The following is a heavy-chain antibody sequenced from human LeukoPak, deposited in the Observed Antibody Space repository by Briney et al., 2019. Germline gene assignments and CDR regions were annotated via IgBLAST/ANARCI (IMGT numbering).Heavy chain of an antibody. Sequence: GASVKVSCNASGYTFTSYAMHWVRQAPGQGLEWMGWITPSGGTNYPQKFQGRVAITRDTSITTAYMDLSRLTSDDTAVYYCARDRYGDGFAHFDYWGQGALVTVSS. CDR2: ITPSGGT. D-gene: IGHD5-24*01. V-gene: IGHV1-2*02. CDR3: ARDRYGDGFAHFDY. CDR1: GYTFTSYA. J-gene: IGHJ4*02.